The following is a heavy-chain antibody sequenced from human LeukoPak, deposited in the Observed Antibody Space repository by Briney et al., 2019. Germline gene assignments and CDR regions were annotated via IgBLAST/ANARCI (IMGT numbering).Heavy chain of an antibody. J-gene: IGHJ6*03. V-gene: IGHV1-18*01. CDR3: ARRTYYYGSGSYNNNYYYYMDV. CDR2: ISGYNGDT. Sequence: ASVKVSCKASGYTFTNYGIGWVRQAPGQGLEWMGCISGYNGDTNYAKKVQGRVTMTTDTSTSTAYMELRSLRSDDTAVYYCARRTYYYGSGSYNNNYYYYMDVWGKGTTVTVSS. CDR1: GYTFTNYG. D-gene: IGHD3-10*01.